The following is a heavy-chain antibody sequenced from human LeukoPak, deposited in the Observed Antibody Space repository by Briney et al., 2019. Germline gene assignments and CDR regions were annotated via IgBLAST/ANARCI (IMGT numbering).Heavy chain of an antibody. V-gene: IGHV3-30*18. D-gene: IGHD6-13*01. CDR2: ISYDGSNK. CDR3: AKDRSSSWYVGYFDY. Sequence: GGSLRLSCAASGFTFSSYGMHWVRQAPGKGLEWVAVISYDGSNKYYADSVKGRFTISRDNSKNTLYLQMNSLRAEDTAVYYCAKDRSSSWYVGYFDYWGQGTLVTVSS. J-gene: IGHJ4*02. CDR1: GFTFSSYG.